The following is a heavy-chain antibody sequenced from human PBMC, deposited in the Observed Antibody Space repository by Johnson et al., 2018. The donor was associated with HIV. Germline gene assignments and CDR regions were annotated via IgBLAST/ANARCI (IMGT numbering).Heavy chain of an antibody. Sequence: QVQLVESGGGVVQPGRSLRLSCEASEFTFSNYPMHWVRQAPGKGLEWVAVISYNGNNKYYADSVKGRFTISRDNSKNTLYLQMNSLRAEDKALYYCGEGGIATRVFDIWGQGTMVTVSS. V-gene: IGHV3-30*18. D-gene: IGHD6-6*01. CDR1: EFTFSNYP. CDR3: GEGGIATRVFDI. CDR2: ISYNGNNK. J-gene: IGHJ3*02.